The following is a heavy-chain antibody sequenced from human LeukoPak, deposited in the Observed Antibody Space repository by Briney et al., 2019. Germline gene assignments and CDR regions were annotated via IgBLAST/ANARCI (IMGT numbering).Heavy chain of an antibody. J-gene: IGHJ6*02. CDR1: GGTFSSYA. CDR3: ATTYYYDSSGNYYYYYGMDV. D-gene: IGHD3-22*01. V-gene: IGHV1-69*04. CDR2: IIPILGIA. Sequence: GASVKVSCKASGGTFSSYAISWVRQAPGQGLEWMGRIIPILGIANYAQKFQGRVTITADKSTSTAYMELSSLRSEDTAVYYCATTYYYDSSGNYYYYYGMDVWGQGTTVTVSS.